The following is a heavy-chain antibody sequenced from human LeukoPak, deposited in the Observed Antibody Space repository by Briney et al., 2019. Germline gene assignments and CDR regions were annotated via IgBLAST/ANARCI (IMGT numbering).Heavy chain of an antibody. CDR2: INPSGGST. J-gene: IGHJ4*02. CDR3: ARDPSGSYPYFDY. V-gene: IGHV1-46*01. CDR1: GYTFTSYG. Sequence: ASVKVSCKASGYTFTSYGISWVRQAPGQGLEWMGIINPSGGSTSYAQKFQGRVTMTRDMSTSTVYMELGSLRSEDTAVYYCARDPSGSYPYFDYWGQGTLVTVSS. D-gene: IGHD1-26*01.